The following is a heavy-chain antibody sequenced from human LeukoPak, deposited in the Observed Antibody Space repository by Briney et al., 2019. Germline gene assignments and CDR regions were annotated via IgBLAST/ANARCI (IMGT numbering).Heavy chain of an antibody. D-gene: IGHD3-22*01. Sequence: PSETLSLTCTVSGASISSHHWSWIRQTPGKGLEWIGYIYYTGSTNYNPSLKSRVTISADTSRNQFSLKLSSVTAADTAVYYCARVNMIEYYYGMDVWGQGTTVTVSS. CDR2: IYYTGST. CDR1: GASISSHH. CDR3: ARVNMIEYYYGMDV. V-gene: IGHV4-59*11. J-gene: IGHJ6*02.